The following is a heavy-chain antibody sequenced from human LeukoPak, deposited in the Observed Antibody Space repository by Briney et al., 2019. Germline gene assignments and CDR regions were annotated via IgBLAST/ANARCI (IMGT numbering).Heavy chain of an antibody. CDR3: ARDHRRGSTGYDMPAD. CDR2: LNPRSGAT. CDR1: GYTFVDYY. V-gene: IGHV1-2*02. Sequence: ASVNVSCKASGYTFVDYYLYWVRQAPGQGLEWMGWLNPRSGATNYAQKLQARVTMTRDTSINTAYMELSRLRSDDTAVYYCARDHRRGSTGYDMPADWGQGTLVTVSS. J-gene: IGHJ4*02. D-gene: IGHD5-12*01.